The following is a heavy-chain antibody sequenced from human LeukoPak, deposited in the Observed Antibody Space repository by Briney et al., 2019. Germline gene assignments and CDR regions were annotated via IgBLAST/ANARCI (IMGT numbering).Heavy chain of an antibody. Sequence: GESLKISCKGSGYSFTSYRIGWVRQMPGKGLEWMGIIYPGDSDTRYSPSFQGQVTISADKSISTAYLQWSSLKASDTAMYYCARHSRLARMSSGYYGAFDIWGQGTMVTVSS. CDR2: IYPGDSDT. V-gene: IGHV5-51*01. CDR3: ARHSRLARMSSGYYGAFDI. CDR1: GYSFTSYR. D-gene: IGHD3-22*01. J-gene: IGHJ3*02.